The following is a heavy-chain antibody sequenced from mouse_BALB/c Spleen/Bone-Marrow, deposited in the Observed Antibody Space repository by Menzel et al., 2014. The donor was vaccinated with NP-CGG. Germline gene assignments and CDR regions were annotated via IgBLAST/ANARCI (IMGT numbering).Heavy chain of an antibody. CDR2: INPYNGGT. CDR3: ARSRLPHYYVMDY. CDR1: YYSFTGYT. Sequence: VQLQQSGPELVKPGASMKISCKASYYSFTGYTMNWVKQSHGKNLEWIGLINPYNGGTTYNQKFEGKATLTVDKSSSTAYMELLSLTSEDSAVYYCARSRLPHYYVMDYWGQGTSVTVSS. J-gene: IGHJ4*01. D-gene: IGHD5-1*01. V-gene: IGHV1-18*01.